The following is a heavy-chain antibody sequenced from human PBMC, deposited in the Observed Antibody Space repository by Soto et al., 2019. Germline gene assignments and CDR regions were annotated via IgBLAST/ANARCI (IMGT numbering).Heavy chain of an antibody. CDR1: GCTFSNAW. CDR2: IKSKTDGGTT. Sequence: GGPLRLSCAASGCTFSNAWMSRVRQAPGKGLEWVGRIKSKTDGGTTDYAAPVKGRFTISRDDSKNTLYLQMNSLKTEDTAVYYCTTELGYCSGGSCFDYWGQGTLVTVSS. D-gene: IGHD2-15*01. V-gene: IGHV3-15*01. J-gene: IGHJ4*02. CDR3: TTELGYCSGGSCFDY.